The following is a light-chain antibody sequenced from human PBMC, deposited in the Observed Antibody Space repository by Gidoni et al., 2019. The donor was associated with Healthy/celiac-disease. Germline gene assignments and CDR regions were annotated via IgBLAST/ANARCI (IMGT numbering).Light chain of an antibody. Sequence: DIVMTQSPDSLAVSLGERATINCKSSQSVLYSSNNKNYLAWYQQKPEQPPKLLLYWASTRDSRVHNRCSGGGSRTDFTITSRSQQTEDVAVYYYQHYNRTPGTFGQGTKVEIK. J-gene: IGKJ1*01. CDR3: QHYNRTPGT. V-gene: IGKV4-1*01. CDR2: WAS. CDR1: QSVLYSSNNKNY.